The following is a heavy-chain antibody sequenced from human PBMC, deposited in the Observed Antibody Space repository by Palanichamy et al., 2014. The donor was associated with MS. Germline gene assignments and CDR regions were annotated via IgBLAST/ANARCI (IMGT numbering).Heavy chain of an antibody. J-gene: IGHJ6*02. D-gene: IGHD6-6*01. V-gene: IGHV1-18*04. CDR1: GYTFTSYG. Sequence: VQSGAEVRSLGPSVKVSCKASGYTFTSYGISWVRQAPGQGLEWMGWISAYNGNTNYAQKLQGRVTMTTDTSTSTAYMELRSLRSDDTAVYYCARDQGPIAARPPRDYCYGMDVWGQGTTVTVSS. CDR3: ARDQGPIAARPPRDYCYGMDV. CDR2: ISAYNGNT.